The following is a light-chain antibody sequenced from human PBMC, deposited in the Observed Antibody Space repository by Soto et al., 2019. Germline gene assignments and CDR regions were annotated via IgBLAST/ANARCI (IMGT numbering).Light chain of an antibody. V-gene: IGKV3-20*01. CDR2: SAS. CDR1: QTINKNY. Sequence: EIALTQSPGTLSLSPGERATLSCRASQTINKNYFAWYQQKPGQAPRPLMYSASSRATGIPDRFSGSGSGTDFTLTISRLEPEDFAVYYCQYYGRSPITLAGGTKVDIK. J-gene: IGKJ4*01. CDR3: QYYGRSPIT.